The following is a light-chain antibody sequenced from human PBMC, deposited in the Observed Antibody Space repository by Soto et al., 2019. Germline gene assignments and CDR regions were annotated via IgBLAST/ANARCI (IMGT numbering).Light chain of an antibody. CDR3: HQYGSSPRT. J-gene: IGKJ1*01. Sequence: EIVLTQSPATLSLSPGGRRALSCRASQSVSTNYLAWYQQKHGQGPRXXIYGASTRATGIPDRFSGSGSWTDLSITISRVEPEDFAVYYCHQYGSSPRTFGQGTKVDIK. CDR2: GAS. V-gene: IGKV3-20*01. CDR1: QSVSTNY.